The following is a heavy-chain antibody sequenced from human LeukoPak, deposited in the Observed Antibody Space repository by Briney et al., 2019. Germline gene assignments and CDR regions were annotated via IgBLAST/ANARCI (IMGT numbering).Heavy chain of an antibody. CDR2: IYSGGST. V-gene: IGHV3-66*01. J-gene: IGHJ2*01. D-gene: IGHD5-18*01. CDR1: GFTVSSNY. CDR3: ARDGPAGIQLWHRYFDL. Sequence: PGGSLRLSCAASGFTVSSNYMSWVRQAPGKGLEWVSVIYSGGSTYYADSVKGRFTISRDNSKNTLYLQMNSLRAEDTAVYYCARDGPAGIQLWHRYFDLWGRGTLVTVSS.